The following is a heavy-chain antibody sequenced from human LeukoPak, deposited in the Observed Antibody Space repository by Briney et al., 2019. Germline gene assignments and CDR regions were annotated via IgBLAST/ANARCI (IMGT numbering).Heavy chain of an antibody. CDR3: TSLYYYDSSGYYYEGDY. CDR2: INSKTDGGTT. Sequence: GGSLRLSCAASGFTFSNAWMSWVRQAPGKGLEWVGRINSKTDGGTTDYAAPVKGRFTISRDDSKNTLYLQMNSLKTEDTAVYYCTSLYYYDSSGYYYEGDYWGQGTLVTVSS. CDR1: GFTFSNAW. J-gene: IGHJ4*02. D-gene: IGHD3-22*01. V-gene: IGHV3-15*01.